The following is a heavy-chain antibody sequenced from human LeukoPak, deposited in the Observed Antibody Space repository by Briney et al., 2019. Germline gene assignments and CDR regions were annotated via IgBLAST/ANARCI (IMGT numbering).Heavy chain of an antibody. V-gene: IGHV4-61*01. D-gene: IGHD1-26*01. CDR3: ARVVGATPTTYYFDY. CDR2: IYYSGST. CDR1: GGSVSSGSYY. Sequence: SEPLSLTCAVSGGSVSSGSYYWSWIRQPPGKGLEWIGYIYYSGSTNYNPSLKSRVTISVDTSKNQFSLKLSSVTAADTAVYYCARVVGATPTTYYFDYWGQGTLVTVSS. J-gene: IGHJ4*02.